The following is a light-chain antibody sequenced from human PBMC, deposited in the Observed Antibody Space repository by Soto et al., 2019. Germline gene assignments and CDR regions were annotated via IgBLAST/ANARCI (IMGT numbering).Light chain of an antibody. CDR3: QQYGSSPPIT. CDR1: QSVSKF. Sequence: DIVLTQSPATLSLSPGERATLSCRASQSVSKFVAWYQQRPGQAPRLLIYEASNRATGVPARFSGSGSGTDFTLTISSLEPEDFAVYYCQQYGSSPPITFGGGTKVDIK. V-gene: IGKV3-11*01. J-gene: IGKJ4*01. CDR2: EAS.